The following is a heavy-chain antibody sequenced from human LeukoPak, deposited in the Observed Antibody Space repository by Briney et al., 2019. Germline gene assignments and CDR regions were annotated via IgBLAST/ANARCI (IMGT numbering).Heavy chain of an antibody. CDR3: AREGRYDTSS. CDR1: GGSISSSSYY. D-gene: IGHD3-10*01. V-gene: IGHV4-39*07. CDR2: IYYSGST. Sequence: PSETLSLTCTVSGGSISSSSYYWGWIRQPPGKGLEWIGSIYYSGSTYYNPSLKSRVTISVDTSKDQFSLKLSSVTAADTAVYYCAREGRYDTSSWGQGTLVTASS. J-gene: IGHJ5*02.